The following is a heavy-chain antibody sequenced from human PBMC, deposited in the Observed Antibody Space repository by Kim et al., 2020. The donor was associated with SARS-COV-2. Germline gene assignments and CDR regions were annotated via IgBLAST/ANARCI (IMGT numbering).Heavy chain of an antibody. D-gene: IGHD6-19*01. Sequence: SETLSLTCAVYGGSFSGYYWSWIRQPPGKGLEWVGEINHSGSTNYNPSLKSRVTISVDTPKNQFSLKLSSVTAADTAVYYCARSPGLVYAFVIWGHGTMV. CDR2: INHSGST. J-gene: IGHJ3*02. CDR1: GGSFSGYY. CDR3: ARSPGLVYAFVI. V-gene: IGHV4-34*01.